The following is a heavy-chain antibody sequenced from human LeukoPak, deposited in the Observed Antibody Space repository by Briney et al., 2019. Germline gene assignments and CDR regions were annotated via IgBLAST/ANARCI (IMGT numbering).Heavy chain of an antibody. CDR3: ARGSSDFDY. CDR2: IKQDGSEK. V-gene: IGHV3-7*04. D-gene: IGHD6-6*01. Sequence: PGGSLRLSCAASGFNFSSYWMSWVRQAPGKGLEWVANIKQDGSEKYYVDSVKGRFTISRDNAKNSLYLQMNSLRAEDTAVYYCARGSSDFDYWGQRTRVTVSS. CDR1: GFNFSSYW. J-gene: IGHJ4*02.